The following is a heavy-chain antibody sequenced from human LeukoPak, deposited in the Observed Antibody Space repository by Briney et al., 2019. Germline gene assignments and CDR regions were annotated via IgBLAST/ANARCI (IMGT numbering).Heavy chain of an antibody. D-gene: IGHD2-2*01. V-gene: IGHV4-31*03. J-gene: IGHJ4*02. CDR1: GGSISSGDNH. Sequence: SETLSLTCTVSGGSISSGDNHWTWTRQHPGKGLEWIGYIYYSGTTFYNPSLKSRHTISVDTSKHQFSLKLTSVTAADTAVYYCARAEYQYYFDYWGQGTLVTVSS. CDR2: IYYSGTT. CDR3: ARAEYQYYFDY.